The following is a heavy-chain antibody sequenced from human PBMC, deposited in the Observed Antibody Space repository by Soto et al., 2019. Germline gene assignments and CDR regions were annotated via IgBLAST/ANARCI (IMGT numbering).Heavy chain of an antibody. V-gene: IGHV3-23*01. D-gene: IGHD4-17*01. CDR2: ISGSGGST. J-gene: IGHJ4*02. Sequence: PGGSLRLSCAASGFTFSSYVMSWVRQAPGKGLEWVSAISGSGGSTYYADSVKGRFTISRDNSKNTLYLQMNSLRAEDTAVYYCAKDIYGDYGSFDYWGQGTLVTVSS. CDR3: AKDIYGDYGSFDY. CDR1: GFTFSSYV.